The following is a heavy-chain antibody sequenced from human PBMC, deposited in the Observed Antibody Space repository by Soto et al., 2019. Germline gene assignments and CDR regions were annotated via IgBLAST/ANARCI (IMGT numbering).Heavy chain of an antibody. CDR2: IYYSGST. CDR1: GGSISSGGYY. Sequence: QVQLQESGPGLVKPSQTLSLTCTVSGGSISSGGYYWSWIRQHPGKGLEWIGYIYYSGSTYYNPSLKSRVTISVDTSKNQFSLKLSSMTAADTAVYYCARVKGITIFGVVNGFDYWGQGTLVTVSS. V-gene: IGHV4-31*03. D-gene: IGHD3-3*01. CDR3: ARVKGITIFGVVNGFDY. J-gene: IGHJ4*02.